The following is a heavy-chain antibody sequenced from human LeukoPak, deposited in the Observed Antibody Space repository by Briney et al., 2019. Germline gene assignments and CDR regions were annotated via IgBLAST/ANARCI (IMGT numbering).Heavy chain of an antibody. V-gene: IGHV3-23*01. Sequence: GGALRLSCAASGFTFSSYAMSWVRQAPGEGLEWVSAISGSGGSTYYADSVKGRFTISRDNSKNTLYLQMNSLRAEDTAVYYCAKDLSMVVPAAPFDYWGQGTLVTVSS. CDR3: AKDLSMVVPAAPFDY. CDR2: ISGSGGST. D-gene: IGHD2-2*01. CDR1: GFTFSSYA. J-gene: IGHJ4*02.